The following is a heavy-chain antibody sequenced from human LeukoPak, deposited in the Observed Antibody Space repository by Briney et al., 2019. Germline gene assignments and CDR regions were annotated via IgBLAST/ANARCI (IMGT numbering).Heavy chain of an antibody. J-gene: IGHJ4*02. D-gene: IGHD5-18*01. CDR2: IYYSGST. V-gene: IGHV4-59*08. CDR3: ARLRGYSYGYWGSGTPYYFDY. Sequence: PSETLSLTCTVSGGSISSYYWSWIRQPPGKGLEWIGYIYYSGSTNYNPSLKSRVTISVDTSKNQFSLKLSSVTAADTAVYYCARLRGYSYGYWGSGTPYYFDYWGQGTLVTVSS. CDR1: GGSISSYY.